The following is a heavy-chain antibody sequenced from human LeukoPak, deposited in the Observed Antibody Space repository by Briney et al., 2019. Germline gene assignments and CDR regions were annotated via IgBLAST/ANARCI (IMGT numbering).Heavy chain of an antibody. Sequence: TGGSLRLSCAASGFTFSSYEMNWVRQAPGKGLEWVSYISSSGSTIYYADSVKGRFTISRDDAKNSLYLQMNSLRAEDTAVYYCARSRYSGYDWGGRWFDPWGRGTLVTVSS. J-gene: IGHJ5*02. D-gene: IGHD5-12*01. CDR3: ARSRYSGYDWGGRWFDP. V-gene: IGHV3-48*03. CDR2: ISSSGSTI. CDR1: GFTFSSYE.